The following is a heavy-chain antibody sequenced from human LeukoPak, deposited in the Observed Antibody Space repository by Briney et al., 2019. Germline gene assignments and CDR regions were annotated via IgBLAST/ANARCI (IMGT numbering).Heavy chain of an antibody. CDR3: AIDPNWGTHS. J-gene: IGHJ4*02. CDR2: IHRDDKT. D-gene: IGHD7-27*01. CDR1: GFTVSSSF. V-gene: IGHV3-53*01. Sequence: GGSLRLSCAASGFTVSSSFIYWVRRAPGKGLEWVSFIHRDDKTYYADSVKGRFTISRDNFKNALYLQMNSLRVEDTAVYYCAIDPNWGTHSWGQGVLVTVSS.